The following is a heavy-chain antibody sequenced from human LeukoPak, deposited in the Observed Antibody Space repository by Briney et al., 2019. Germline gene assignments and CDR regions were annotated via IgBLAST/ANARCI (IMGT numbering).Heavy chain of an antibody. Sequence: PSQTLSLTCTVSGGSISSGDYYWRWIRQPPGKGLEWIGYIYYSGSTYYNPSLKSRVTISVDTSKNQFSLKLSSVTAADTAVYYCARGRRVLWFGAPAPFDPWGQGTLVTVSS. D-gene: IGHD3-10*01. J-gene: IGHJ5*02. CDR3: ARGRRVLWFGAPAPFDP. CDR1: GGSISSGDYY. V-gene: IGHV4-30-4*01. CDR2: IYYSGST.